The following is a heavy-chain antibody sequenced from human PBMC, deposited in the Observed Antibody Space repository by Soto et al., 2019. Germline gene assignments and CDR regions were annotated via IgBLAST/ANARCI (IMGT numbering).Heavy chain of an antibody. J-gene: IGHJ6*02. CDR1: GGSISSSNW. Sequence: SETLSLTCAVSGGSISSSNWWSWVRQPPGKRPEWIGEIYHSGSTNYNPSLKSRVTISVDKSKNQFSLKLSSVTAADTAVYYCARDPGYYYGSGSAESLVNGMDVWGQGTTVTVSS. CDR3: ARDPGYYYGSGSAESLVNGMDV. CDR2: IYHSGST. D-gene: IGHD3-10*01. V-gene: IGHV4-4*02.